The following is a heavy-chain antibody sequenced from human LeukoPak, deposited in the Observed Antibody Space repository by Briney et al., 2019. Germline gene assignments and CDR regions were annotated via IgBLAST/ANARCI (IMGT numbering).Heavy chain of an antibody. CDR1: GFTFSSYW. Sequence: GGSLRLSCVASGFTFSSYWMSWVRQAPGKGLEWVARIKKDGSEKYYVDSVKGRFTISRDNAKNSLYLQMHSLRVEDTAVYYCARSDFWSGTPSYFDYWGQGTLSPSPQ. CDR2: IKKDGSEK. J-gene: IGHJ4*02. CDR3: ARSDFWSGTPSYFDY. V-gene: IGHV3-7*01. D-gene: IGHD3-3*01.